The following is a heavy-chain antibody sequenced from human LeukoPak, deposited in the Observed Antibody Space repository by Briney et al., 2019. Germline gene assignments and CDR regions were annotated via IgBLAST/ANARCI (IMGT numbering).Heavy chain of an antibody. CDR2: INPGGST. J-gene: IGHJ4*02. D-gene: IGHD2-15*01. CDR3: AREDCSGGACTNFDY. CDR1: GGSFSDYY. V-gene: IGHV4-34*01. Sequence: PSETLSLTCAVYGGSFSDYYWGWIRQPPGKGLEWIGEINPGGSTNYNPSLESRLTISVDPSKNQFSLNLTSVTAADTAIYYCAREDCSGGACTNFDYWGQGTLVTVSS.